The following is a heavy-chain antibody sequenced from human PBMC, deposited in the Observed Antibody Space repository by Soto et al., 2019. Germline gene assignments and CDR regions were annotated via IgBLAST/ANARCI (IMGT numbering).Heavy chain of an antibody. D-gene: IGHD3-22*01. J-gene: IGHJ4*02. CDR1: GGSISSYY. CDR2: IYYSGST. CDR3: AITSGYYPGRFDY. V-gene: IGHV4-59*01. Sequence: SETLSLTCTVSGGSISSYYWSWIRQPPGKGLEWIGYIYYSGSTNYNPSLKSRVTISVDTSKNQFSLKLSSVTAADTSVYYCAITSGYYPGRFDYWGQGTLVTVSS.